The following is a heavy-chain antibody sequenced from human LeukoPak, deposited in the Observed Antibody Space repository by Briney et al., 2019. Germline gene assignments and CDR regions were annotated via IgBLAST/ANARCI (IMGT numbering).Heavy chain of an antibody. CDR1: GFTFSSYS. CDR2: ISSSSSTI. V-gene: IGHV3-48*01. CDR3: AREGYYDFWSGYCGYVPLNY. Sequence: GGSLRLSRAASGFTFSSYSMNWVRQAPGKGLEWVSYISSSSSTIYYADSVKGRFTISRDNAKNSLYLQMNSLRAEDTAVYYCAREGYYDFWSGYCGYVPLNYGGEEPLATASS. D-gene: IGHD3-3*01. J-gene: IGHJ4*02.